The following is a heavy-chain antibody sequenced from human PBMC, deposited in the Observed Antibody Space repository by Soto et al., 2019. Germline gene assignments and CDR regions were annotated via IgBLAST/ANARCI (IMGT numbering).Heavy chain of an antibody. CDR3: VRAISGSFAL. Sequence: EVQLVESGGGLVQSGGSLRLSCEASGFSFITYWMNWVRQAPGKGLEWLASIKEDGSEKQYVDSVKGRFTFSRDNAKNPLYLQMKRLGEDDTAVYYCVRAISGSFALWGQGNLVIVSS. J-gene: IGHJ4*02. V-gene: IGHV3-7*04. D-gene: IGHD3-9*01. CDR1: GFSFITYW. CDR2: IKEDGSEK.